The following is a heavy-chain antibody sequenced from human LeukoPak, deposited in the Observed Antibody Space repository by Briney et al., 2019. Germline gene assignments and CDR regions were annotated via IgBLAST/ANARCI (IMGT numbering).Heavy chain of an antibody. J-gene: IGHJ3*01. Sequence: GGSLRLSCAASGFTFTSYTMNWVRQAPGRGLEWISYTMRTADVTSYADSVEGRFTISRDDAKNSLYLQMNSLRAEDTAVYYCVRDWTYAFDLWGQGTMVTVSS. V-gene: IGHV3-48*01. CDR3: VRDWTYAFDL. CDR2: TMRTADVT. CDR1: GFTFTSYT. D-gene: IGHD3/OR15-3a*01.